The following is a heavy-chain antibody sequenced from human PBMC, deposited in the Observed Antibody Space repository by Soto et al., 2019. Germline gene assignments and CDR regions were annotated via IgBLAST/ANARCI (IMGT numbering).Heavy chain of an antibody. CDR1: GFDFRNYY. V-gene: IGHV3-21*01. CDR2: ISSSSSYI. D-gene: IGHD4-17*01. J-gene: IGHJ4*02. Sequence: GGSLRLSCAVSGFDFRNYYMSWVRQAPGKGLEWVSSISSSSSYIYYADSVKGRFTISRDNAKNSLYLQMNSLRAEDTAVYYCARGPTGFPLWELDYWGQGTLVTVSS. CDR3: ARGPTGFPLWELDY.